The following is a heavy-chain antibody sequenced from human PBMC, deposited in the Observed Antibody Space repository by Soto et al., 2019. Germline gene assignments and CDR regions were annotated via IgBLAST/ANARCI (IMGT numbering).Heavy chain of an antibody. V-gene: IGHV5-51*01. Sequence: GGSLKISCKGSGYSFTSYWIGWVRQMPGKGLEWMGIIYPGDSDTRYSPFFQGQVTISADKSISTAYLQWSSLKASDTAMYYCARVSFDWLITYRHYYYGMDVWGQGTTVTVSS. J-gene: IGHJ6*02. CDR2: IYPGDSDT. D-gene: IGHD3-9*01. CDR1: GYSFTSYW. CDR3: ARVSFDWLITYRHYYYGMDV.